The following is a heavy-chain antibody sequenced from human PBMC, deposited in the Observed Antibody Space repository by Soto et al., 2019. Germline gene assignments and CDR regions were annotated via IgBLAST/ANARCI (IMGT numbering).Heavy chain of an antibody. Sequence: EVQLVGSGGGLVQPGRSLRLSCAASGFTCDDYAMHWVRQSPGKGLEWVSGISWNRGSIGYADSEKGRFTISRDNAKNSLSLHSIRLSDEDRALFCCAKGLYTSRRYWPAQHWGHGTLVTVSS. D-gene: IGHD6-13*01. CDR3: AKGLYTSRRYWPAQH. V-gene: IGHV3-9*01. J-gene: IGHJ1*01. CDR2: ISWNRGSI. CDR1: GFTCDDYA.